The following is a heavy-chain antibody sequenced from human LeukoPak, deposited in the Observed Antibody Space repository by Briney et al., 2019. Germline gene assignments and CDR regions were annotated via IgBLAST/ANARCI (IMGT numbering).Heavy chain of an antibody. Sequence: GGSLRLSCAASGFTFSSYSMNWVRQAPGKGPEWVSYISSSSSTIYYADSVKGRFTISRDNAKNSLYLQMNSLRAEDTAVYYCAGEGDNWFDPWGQGTLVTVSS. CDR1: GFTFSSYS. CDR3: AGEGDNWFDP. V-gene: IGHV3-48*01. D-gene: IGHD3-16*01. CDR2: ISSSSSTI. J-gene: IGHJ5*02.